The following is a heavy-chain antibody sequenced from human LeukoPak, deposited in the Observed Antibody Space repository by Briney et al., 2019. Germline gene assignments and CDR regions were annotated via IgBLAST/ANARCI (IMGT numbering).Heavy chain of an antibody. D-gene: IGHD2-2*01. CDR1: GGSISSHY. CDR3: ARLVVPALNLDY. J-gene: IGHJ4*02. V-gene: IGHV4-59*11. Sequence: SETLSLTCTVSGGSISSHYWSWIRQPPGKGLEWIGYIYPSGSTNYNPSLKSRVTISVDTSKNQFSLKLSSVTAADTAVYYCARLVVPALNLDYWGQGTLVTVSS. CDR2: IYPSGST.